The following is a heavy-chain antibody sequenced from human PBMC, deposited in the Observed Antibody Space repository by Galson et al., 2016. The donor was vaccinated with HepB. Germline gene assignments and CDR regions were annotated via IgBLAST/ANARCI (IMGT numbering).Heavy chain of an antibody. V-gene: IGHV4-61*01. D-gene: IGHD6-13*01. CDR1: DVSLSIRSYY. J-gene: IGHJ2*01. Sequence: ETLSLTCSVSDVSLSIRSYYWGWIRQPPGKGLEWIGYIYDSGSPSYNPSLKSRVAISIDMSKRQVSLKVTSVTATDTAVYFCAREVSRAARGTTFWYFDLWGRGTLVTVSS. CDR2: IYDSGSP. CDR3: AREVSRAARGTTFWYFDL.